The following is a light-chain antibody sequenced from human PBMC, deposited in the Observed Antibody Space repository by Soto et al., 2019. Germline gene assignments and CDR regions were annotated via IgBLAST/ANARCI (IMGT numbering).Light chain of an antibody. V-gene: IGLV2-11*01. Sequence: QSALTQPRSVSRSPGQSVTISCTGTSSDVGGYNYVSWYQQYPGKAPKLMIYDVSKRPSGVPDRFSGSKSGNTASPTISGLQAEDEADYYCCSYAGSYIYVFGTGTKVTVL. CDR1: SSDVGGYNY. CDR2: DVS. J-gene: IGLJ1*01. CDR3: CSYAGSYIYV.